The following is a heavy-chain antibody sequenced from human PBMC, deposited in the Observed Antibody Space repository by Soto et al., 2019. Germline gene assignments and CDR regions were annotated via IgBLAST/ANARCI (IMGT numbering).Heavy chain of an antibody. V-gene: IGHV3-21*01. J-gene: IGHJ6*03. CDR3: ARHPDATPRHYYMDV. CDR2: ISSSSSYI. CDR1: GFTFSSYS. Sequence: GGSLRLSCAASGFTFSSYSMNWVRQAPGKGLEWVSSISSSSSYIYYADSVKGRFTISRDNAKNSLYLQMNSLRAEDTAVYYCARHPDATPRHYYMDVWGKGTTVTVSS.